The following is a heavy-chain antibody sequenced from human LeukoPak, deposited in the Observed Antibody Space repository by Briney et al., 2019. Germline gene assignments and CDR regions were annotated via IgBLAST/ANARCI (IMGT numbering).Heavy chain of an antibody. J-gene: IGHJ4*02. CDR1: GGSISSGDYY. Sequence: PSETLSLTCTVSGGSISSGDYYWSWIRQPPGKGLEWIGYIYYSGSTYYNPSLKSRVTISVDTSKNQFSLKLSSVTAADTAVYYCAYSRCSSTSCYHPLDYWGQGTLVTVSS. CDR2: IYYSGST. D-gene: IGHD2-2*01. CDR3: AYSRCSSTSCYHPLDY. V-gene: IGHV4-30-4*08.